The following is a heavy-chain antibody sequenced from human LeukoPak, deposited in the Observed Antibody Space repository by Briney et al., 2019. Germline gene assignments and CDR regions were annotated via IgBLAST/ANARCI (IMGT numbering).Heavy chain of an antibody. Sequence: SDTLSLTCTVSGDSISSYYWSWIRQPAGKGLEWIGRIYTSGSTNYNTSIKSRVTMSVETSKNQISLKLSYVTVADTAVYYCARGGSRDAFDIWGQGTMVTVSS. CDR2: IYTSGST. V-gene: IGHV4-4*07. D-gene: IGHD1-26*01. CDR1: GDSISSYY. J-gene: IGHJ3*02. CDR3: ARGGSRDAFDI.